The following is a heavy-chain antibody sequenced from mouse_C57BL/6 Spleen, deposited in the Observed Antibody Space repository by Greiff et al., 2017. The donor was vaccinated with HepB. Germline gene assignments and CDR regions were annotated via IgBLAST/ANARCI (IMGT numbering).Heavy chain of an antibody. CDR1: GYAFSSYW. J-gene: IGHJ1*03. V-gene: IGHV1-80*01. D-gene: IGHD2-4*01. CDR3: ARIYYDYAWYFDV. CDR2: IYPGDGDT. Sequence: QVQLKQSGAELVKPGASVKISCKASGYAFSSYWMNWVKQRPGKGLEWIGQIYPGDGDTNYNGKFKGKDTLTADKSSSTAYMQLSSLTSEDSAVYFCARIYYDYAWYFDVWGTGTTVTVSS.